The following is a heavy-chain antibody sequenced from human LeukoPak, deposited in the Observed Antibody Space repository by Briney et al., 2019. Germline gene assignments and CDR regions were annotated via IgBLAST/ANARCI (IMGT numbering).Heavy chain of an antibody. J-gene: IGHJ5*02. CDR3: ARGGNTIFGVLRGFDP. Sequence: ASVKVSCKASGYTFTGYYMHWVRQAPGQGLEWMGWINPDSGGTNYAQKFQGRVTMTRDTSISTAYMELSRLGSDDTAVYYCARGGNTIFGVLRGFDPWGQGTLVTVSS. CDR2: INPDSGGT. V-gene: IGHV1-2*02. CDR1: GYTFTGYY. D-gene: IGHD3-3*01.